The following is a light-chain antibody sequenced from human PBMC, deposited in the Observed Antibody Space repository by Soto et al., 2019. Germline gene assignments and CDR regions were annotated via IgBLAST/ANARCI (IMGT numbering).Light chain of an antibody. CDR3: QHYNSYSEA. V-gene: IGKV1-5*03. CDR1: QTISSW. Sequence: DIQMTQSPSILSGSVGDRVTITCRASQTISSWLAWYQQKPGKAPKLLIYKASTLKSGVPSRFSGSGSGTELTITISSLQPDDFETYYCQHYNSYSEAFGQGTKVDI. J-gene: IGKJ1*01. CDR2: KAS.